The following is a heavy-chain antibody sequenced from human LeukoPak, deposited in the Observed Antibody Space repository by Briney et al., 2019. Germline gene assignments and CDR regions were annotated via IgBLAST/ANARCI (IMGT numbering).Heavy chain of an antibody. V-gene: IGHV1-2*02. J-gene: IGHJ4*02. D-gene: IGHD2-21*02. CDR2: INPNSGGT. CDR3: ARGGSTDSIHSCGGNCYFLDY. CDR1: GYTFTGNH. Sequence: GASVKVSCKASGYTFTGNHMHWVRQAPGQGLEWMGWINPNSGGTNYAQKSQGRVIMTRDTSISTAYMELSRLGSDDTAVYYCARGGSTDSIHSCGGNCYFLDYWGQGTLVTVTS.